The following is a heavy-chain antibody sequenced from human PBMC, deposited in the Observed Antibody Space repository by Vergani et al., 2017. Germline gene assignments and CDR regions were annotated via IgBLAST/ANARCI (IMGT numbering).Heavy chain of an antibody. V-gene: IGHV4-30-2*01. Sequence: QLQLQESGSGLVKPSRTLSLTCAVSGGSISSGGYSWSWIRQPPGKGLEWIGYIYHSGSTYYNPSLKSRVTISVDRSKNQFSLKLSSVTAADTAVYYCARLRYDSSGYYYGNYFDYWGQGTLVTVSS. CDR1: GGSISSGGYS. CDR2: IYHSGST. D-gene: IGHD3-22*01. J-gene: IGHJ4*02. CDR3: ARLRYDSSGYYYGNYFDY.